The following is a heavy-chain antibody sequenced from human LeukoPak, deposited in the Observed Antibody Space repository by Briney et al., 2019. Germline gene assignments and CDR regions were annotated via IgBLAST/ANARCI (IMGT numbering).Heavy chain of an antibody. V-gene: IGHV3-11*04. CDR1: GFTFSDYY. CDR2: ISSSGSTI. D-gene: IGHD3/OR15-3a*01. Sequence: PGGSLRLSCAGSGFTFSDYYMSWIRQAPGKGLEWVSYISSSGSTIYYADSVKGRFTISRDNAKSSLYLQVNSLRAEDTAVYYXARDRSWRAPGTIVYWGQGTLVTVSS. J-gene: IGHJ4*02. CDR3: ARDRSWRAPGTIVY.